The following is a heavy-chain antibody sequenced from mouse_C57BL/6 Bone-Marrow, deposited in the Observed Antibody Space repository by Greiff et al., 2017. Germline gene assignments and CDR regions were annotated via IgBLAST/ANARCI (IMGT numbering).Heavy chain of an antibody. D-gene: IGHD1-1*01. Sequence: VQLQQSGPELVKPGASVKLSCKASGYSFTGYYMHWVKQSSEKSLEWIGEINPSTGGTSYNQKFKGKATLTVDKSSSTADMQLKSLTSEDSAVYYCAPITTVRYFDYWGQGTTLTVSS. V-gene: IGHV1-43*01. J-gene: IGHJ2*01. CDR1: GYSFTGYY. CDR3: APITTVRYFDY. CDR2: INPSTGGT.